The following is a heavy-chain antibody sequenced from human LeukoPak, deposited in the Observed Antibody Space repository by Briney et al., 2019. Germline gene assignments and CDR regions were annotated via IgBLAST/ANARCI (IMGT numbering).Heavy chain of an antibody. D-gene: IGHD2-2*01. V-gene: IGHV1-2*02. CDR1: GYTFTDYY. CDR3: ARASFLNRMKDQLLSPYPPEKRLLVLEGHAFDI. J-gene: IGHJ3*02. Sequence: GASVKVSCKPSGYTFTDYYMHWVRQAPGQGLEWMGWINPNNGATNYAHKFQGRVTMTRDTTINTFSMDLSSLTSDDTAVYYCARASFLNRMKDQLLSPYPPEKRLLVLEGHAFDIWGQGTMVTVSS. CDR2: INPNNGAT.